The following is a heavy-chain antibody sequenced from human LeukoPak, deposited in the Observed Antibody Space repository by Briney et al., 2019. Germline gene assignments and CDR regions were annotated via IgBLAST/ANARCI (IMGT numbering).Heavy chain of an antibody. CDR2: IIPIFGTA. CDR1: GGTFSSYA. Sequence: SVKVSCKACGGTFSSYAISWVRQAPGQGLEWMGGIIPIFGTANYAQKFQGRVTITADESTSTAYMELSSLRSEDTAVYYCARGGNCGGDCYSSWFDPWGQGTLVTVSS. D-gene: IGHD2-21*02. CDR3: ARGGNCGGDCYSSWFDP. J-gene: IGHJ5*02. V-gene: IGHV1-69*01.